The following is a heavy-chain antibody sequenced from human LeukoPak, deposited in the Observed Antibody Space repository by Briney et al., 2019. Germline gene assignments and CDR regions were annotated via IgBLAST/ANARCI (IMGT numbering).Heavy chain of an antibody. V-gene: IGHV3-30*03. Sequence: PSPPALRFNLTTYARPWVRQAPGNALAWAAVIPYDASNNYYADSVNRRFTISRHNSKNTLYLQINSLRAAAPAVYYCAHPHEFVVAATSFHPSRQAPLLTVSP. J-gene: IGHJ5*02. CDR3: AHPHEFVVAATSFHP. CDR2: IPYDASNN. D-gene: IGHD2-15*01. CDR1: RFNLTTYA.